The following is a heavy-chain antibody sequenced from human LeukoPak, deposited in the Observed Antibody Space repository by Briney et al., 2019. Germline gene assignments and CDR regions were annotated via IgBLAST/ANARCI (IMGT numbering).Heavy chain of an antibody. D-gene: IGHD3-10*01. CDR3: ARGVRGVGREDNNIGYWFDP. CDR2: INPNSGGT. V-gene: IGHV1-2*02. Sequence: ASMKVSCKASGYTFTGYFMHWVRQAPGQGLEWMGWINPNSGGTNYAQKFQGRVTMTRDTSISTAYMELSRLRSEDTAVYYCARGVRGVGREDNNIGYWFDPWGQGTLVTVSS. CDR1: GYTFTGYF. J-gene: IGHJ5*02.